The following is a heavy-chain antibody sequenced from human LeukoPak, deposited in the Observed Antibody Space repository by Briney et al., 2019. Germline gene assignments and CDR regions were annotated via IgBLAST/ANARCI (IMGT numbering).Heavy chain of an antibody. Sequence: SETLSLTCTVSGGSISSGGYYWSWIRQHPGKGLEWIGYIYYSGSTYYNPSLKSRVTISVDTSKNQFSLKLSSVTAADTAVYYCARHSSYDILTGYLEGWFDPWGQGTLVTVSS. V-gene: IGHV4-31*03. D-gene: IGHD3-9*01. CDR3: ARHSSYDILTGYLEGWFDP. CDR1: GGSISSGGYY. J-gene: IGHJ5*02. CDR2: IYYSGST.